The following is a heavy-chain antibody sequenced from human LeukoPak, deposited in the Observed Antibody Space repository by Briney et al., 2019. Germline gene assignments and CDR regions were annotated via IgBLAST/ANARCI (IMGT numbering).Heavy chain of an antibody. V-gene: IGHV3-74*01. J-gene: IGHJ1*01. Sequence: PGGSLRLSCSASGFTFSIHWMHWVRQAPGKGLVCVSRIKSDEKTNYPDSVKGRFTISRDNAKNTVSLQMNSLRAEDTGVYYCARAPSEIGGYYPEYFRHWGQGTLVTVSS. D-gene: IGHD3-22*01. CDR1: GFTFSIHW. CDR2: IKSDEKT. CDR3: ARAPSEIGGYYPEYFRH.